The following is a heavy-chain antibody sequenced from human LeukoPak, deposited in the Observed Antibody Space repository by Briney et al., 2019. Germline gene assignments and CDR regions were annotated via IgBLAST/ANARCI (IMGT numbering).Heavy chain of an antibody. CDR2: IIPIFGTA. J-gene: IGHJ4*02. CDR1: GGTFSSYA. D-gene: IGHD2-2*02. V-gene: IGHV1-69*13. Sequence: ASVKVSCKASGGTFSSYAISWVRQAPGQGLEWMGGIIPIFGTANYAQKFQGRVTITADESTSTAYMELSSLRSEDTAVYYCARRYQLLYTYYFDYWGQGTLVTVSS. CDR3: ARRYQLLYTYYFDY.